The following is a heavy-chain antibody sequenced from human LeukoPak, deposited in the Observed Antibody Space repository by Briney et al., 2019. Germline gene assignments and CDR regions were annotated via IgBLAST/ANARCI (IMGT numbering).Heavy chain of an antibody. CDR3: ARALTGTNWFDP. Sequence: ASVKVSCKASGGTFSSYTISWVRQGPGQGLEWMGRITPILGIANYAQKFQGRVTITADKSTSTAYMELSSLRSEDTAVYYCARALTGTNWFDPWGQGTLVTVSS. D-gene: IGHD1/OR15-1a*01. CDR2: ITPILGIA. CDR1: GGTFSSYT. V-gene: IGHV1-69*02. J-gene: IGHJ5*02.